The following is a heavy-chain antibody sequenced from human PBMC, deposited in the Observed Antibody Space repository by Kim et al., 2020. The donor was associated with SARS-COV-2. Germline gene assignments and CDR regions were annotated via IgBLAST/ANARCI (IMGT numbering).Heavy chain of an antibody. CDR3: ARARRITIFGVVIRWGYYYGMDV. V-gene: IGHV1-46*01. D-gene: IGHD3-3*01. Sequence: ASVKVSCNASGYTFTSYYMHWVRQAPGQGLEWMGIINPSGGSTSYAQKFQGRVTMTRDTSTSTVYMELSSLRSEDTAVYYCARARRITIFGVVIRWGYYYGMDVWGQGTMVTVSS. CDR2: INPSGGST. CDR1: GYTFTSYY. J-gene: IGHJ6*02.